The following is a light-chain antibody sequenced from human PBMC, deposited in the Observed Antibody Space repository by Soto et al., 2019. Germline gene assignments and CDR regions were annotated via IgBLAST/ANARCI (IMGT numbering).Light chain of an antibody. J-gene: IGKJ5*01. CDR2: DAS. CDR3: QQRSNWPPEIT. V-gene: IGKV3-11*01. Sequence: IVLSPAPATLSLPPGERATLSCSAIQSVSSYLAWYQQKPGQAPRLLIYDASSRATGIPARFSGSGSGTDFTLTISSLEPEDFAVYYCQQRSNWPPEITFGQGTRL. CDR1: QSVSSY.